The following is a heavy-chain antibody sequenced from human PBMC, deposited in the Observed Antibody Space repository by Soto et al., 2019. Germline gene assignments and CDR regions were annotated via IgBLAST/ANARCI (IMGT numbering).Heavy chain of an antibody. CDR2: IYYSGST. J-gene: IGHJ4*02. CDR3: ARLTKEAARPGYYFDY. CDR1: GGSISSGGYY. D-gene: IGHD6-6*01. V-gene: IGHV4-31*03. Sequence: QVQLQESGPGLVKPSQTLSLTCTVSGGSISSGGYYWSWIRQHPGKGLEWIGYIYYSGSTYYNPSHKSRVTISVDTSKNQFSLKLSSVTAADTAVYYCARLTKEAARPGYYFDYWGQGTLVTVSS.